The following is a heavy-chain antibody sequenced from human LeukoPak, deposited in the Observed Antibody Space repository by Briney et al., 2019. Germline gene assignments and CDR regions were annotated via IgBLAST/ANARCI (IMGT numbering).Heavy chain of an antibody. V-gene: IGHV3-48*01. CDR2: ISGSSGII. CDR1: GFTFNTYT. J-gene: IGHJ4*02. Sequence: GGSLRLSCAASGFTFNTYTMNWVRQAPGKGLEWVSYISGSSGIIDYADSVRGRFTISRDNTKNSLCLQMNSLRAEDTAVYYCASGQWLDFDYWGQGTLVTVSS. D-gene: IGHD6-19*01. CDR3: ASGQWLDFDY.